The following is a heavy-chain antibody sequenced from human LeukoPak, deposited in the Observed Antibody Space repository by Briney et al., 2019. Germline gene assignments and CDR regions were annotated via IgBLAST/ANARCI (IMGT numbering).Heavy chain of an antibody. J-gene: IGHJ4*02. CDR3: ARALYYDSSGYYENFDY. CDR2: INPNSGGT. V-gene: IGHV1-2*02. Sequence: GASVKVSCKASGYTFSDYCMHWVRQAPGQGLEWMGWINPNSGGTNYAQKFQGRVTMTRDTSISTAYMELSRLRSDDTSVYYCARALYYDSSGYYENFDYWGQGTLVTVSS. CDR1: GYTFSDYC. D-gene: IGHD3-22*01.